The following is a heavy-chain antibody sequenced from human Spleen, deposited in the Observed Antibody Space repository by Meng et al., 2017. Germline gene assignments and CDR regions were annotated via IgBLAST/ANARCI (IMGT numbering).Heavy chain of an antibody. CDR2: INHRGST. V-gene: IGHV4-30-4*01. Sequence: QVQLQEAGPGLVKPSQPLSLTCTVFGGSISGGDYYWSWIRQPPGKGLEWIGEINHRGSTNYNPSLKSRVTILVDTSKNQFSLKLTSVTAADTAVYYCATKDIGSGWKGTDFWGQGTLVTVSS. CDR3: ATKDIGSGWKGTDF. D-gene: IGHD6-19*01. CDR1: GGSISGGDYY. J-gene: IGHJ4*02.